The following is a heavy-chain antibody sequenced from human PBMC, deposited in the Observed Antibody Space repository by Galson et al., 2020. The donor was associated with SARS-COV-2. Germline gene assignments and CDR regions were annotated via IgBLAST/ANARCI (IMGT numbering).Heavy chain of an antibody. Sequence: GGSLRLSCAASGFTFDDYAMHWVRQAPGKGLEWVSGISWNSGSIGYADSVKGRFTISRDNAKNSLYLQMNSLRAEDTALYYCAKPSFYSSSSDYWGQGTLVTVSS. V-gene: IGHV3-9*01. CDR3: AKPSFYSSSSDY. J-gene: IGHJ4*02. D-gene: IGHD6-6*01. CDR2: ISWNSGSI. CDR1: GFTFDDYA.